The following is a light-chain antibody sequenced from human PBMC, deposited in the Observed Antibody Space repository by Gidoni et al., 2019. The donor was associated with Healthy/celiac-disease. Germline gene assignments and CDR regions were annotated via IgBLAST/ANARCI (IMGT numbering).Light chain of an antibody. CDR1: QSVSSSY. CDR3: QQYGSSSYT. CDR2: GAS. Sequence: EIVFTQSPGTLSLSPGERATLSCRASQSVSSSYLAWYQQKPGQAPRLLIYGASSSATGIPDRFSGSGSGTDFTLTISRLEPEDFAVYYCQQYGSSSYTFXQXTKLEIK. J-gene: IGKJ2*01. V-gene: IGKV3-20*01.